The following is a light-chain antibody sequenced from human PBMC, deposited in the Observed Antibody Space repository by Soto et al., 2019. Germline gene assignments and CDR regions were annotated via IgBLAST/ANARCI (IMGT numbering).Light chain of an antibody. CDR2: GAS. CDR1: ATVFSSR. V-gene: IGKV3-15*01. Sequence: EIVLTQSPGTLSLSPGDTATLSCRANATVFSSRLAWYQQKPGQAPRLLIYGASTRATAIPARFSGSGSGTEFTLNITSLQSEDIAVYYCQQYDSWLVWTFGQGTKVEI. CDR3: QQYDSWLVWT. J-gene: IGKJ1*01.